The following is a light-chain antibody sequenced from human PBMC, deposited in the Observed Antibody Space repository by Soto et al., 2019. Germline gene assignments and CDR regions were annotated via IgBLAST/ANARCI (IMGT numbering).Light chain of an antibody. Sequence: IHLTQSPSSLSASVGDRVTITCRASQEISGYLAWYQQTPGKAPKLLIYGVSTLQDGVSSRFSGRGSGTDFSLTISSLQPQDFATYYCQHLHWVFGSGT. CDR2: GVS. J-gene: IGKJ1*01. CDR3: QHLHWV. CDR1: QEISGY. V-gene: IGKV1-9*01.